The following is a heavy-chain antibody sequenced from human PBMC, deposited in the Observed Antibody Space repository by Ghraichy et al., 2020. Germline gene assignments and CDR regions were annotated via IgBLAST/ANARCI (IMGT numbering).Heavy chain of an antibody. CDR3: ARGDYGEYYY. Sequence: ASVKVSCKASGYTFTDYYMHWVRQAPGQGLEWMGRIDPNTGGTHYAQKFQGRVTMTRDTSISTAYMEMSRLTFDDTAVYYCARGDYGEYYYWGQGTLVTVSS. D-gene: IGHD4-17*01. V-gene: IGHV1-2*02. CDR2: IDPNTGGT. J-gene: IGHJ4*02. CDR1: GYTFTDYY.